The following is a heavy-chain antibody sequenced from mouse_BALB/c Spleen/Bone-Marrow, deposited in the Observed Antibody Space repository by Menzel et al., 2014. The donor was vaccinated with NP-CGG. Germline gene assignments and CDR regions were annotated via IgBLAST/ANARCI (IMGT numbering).Heavy chain of an antibody. CDR1: GYAFTNYN. CDR3: SRGVLAYFDY. D-gene: IGHD2-14*01. V-gene: IGHV1S135*01. Sequence: EVQLQQSGPELVKPGASVKVSCKASGYAFTNYNMNWVKQSHGKSLEWIGYIDPYSGGTNYNQKFRGKATLTVDKSSSXAXXXLNSLTSEDSAVYYCSRGVLAYFDYWGQGTTLTVSS. J-gene: IGHJ2*01. CDR2: IDPYSGGT.